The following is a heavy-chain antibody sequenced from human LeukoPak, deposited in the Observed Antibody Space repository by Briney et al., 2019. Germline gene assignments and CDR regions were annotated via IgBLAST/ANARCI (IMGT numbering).Heavy chain of an antibody. J-gene: IGHJ5*02. D-gene: IGHD3-10*01. CDR1: GGSISSYY. CDR3: ARTSRALRFDP. CDR2: IYYSGST. Sequence: SETLSLTCTVSGGSISSYYWSWIRQPPGKGLEWIGYIYYSGSTNYNPSLKSRVTIDTSKNQFSLKLSSVTAADTAVYYCARTSRALRFDPWGQGTLVTVSS. V-gene: IGHV4-59*08.